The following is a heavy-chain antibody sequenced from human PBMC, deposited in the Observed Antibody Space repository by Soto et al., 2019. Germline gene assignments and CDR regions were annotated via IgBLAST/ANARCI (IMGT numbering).Heavy chain of an antibody. D-gene: IGHD3-3*01. CDR1: GYTFTSYG. J-gene: IGHJ4*02. CDR3: ARGSAITIFGVVQVHFDY. CDR2: ISAYNGNT. V-gene: IGHV1-18*01. Sequence: ASVKVSCKASGYTFTSYGISWVRQAPGQGLEWMGWISAYNGNTNYAQKLQGRVTMTTDTSTSTAYMELRSLRSDDTAVYYCARGSAITIFGVVQVHFDYWGQGTLVTVSS.